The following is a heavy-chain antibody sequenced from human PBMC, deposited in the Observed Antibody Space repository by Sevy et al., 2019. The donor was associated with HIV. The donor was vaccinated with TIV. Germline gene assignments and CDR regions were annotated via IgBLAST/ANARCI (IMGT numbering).Heavy chain of an antibody. J-gene: IGHJ4*02. CDR1: GFTFSSYG. CDR2: ISYDGSNK. CDR3: AKIEDY. Sequence: GGSLRLSCAASGFTFSSYGMHWVRQAPGKGLEWVAVISYDGSNKYYADSVKGRFTISRDNSKNTLYLQMNSLRAEDTTVYYCAKIEDYWGQGTLVTVSS. V-gene: IGHV3-30*18.